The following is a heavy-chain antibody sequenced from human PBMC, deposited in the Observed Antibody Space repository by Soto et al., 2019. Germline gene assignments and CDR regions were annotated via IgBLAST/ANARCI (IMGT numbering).Heavy chain of an antibody. V-gene: IGHV3-23*01. Sequence: GGSLRLSCAASGFTFSSYAMSWVRQAPGKGLEWVSAISGSGGSTYYADSVKGRFTISRVNSKNTLYLQMNSLRAADTAVYYCAKGVGSSGSHFDYWGQGTLVTVYS. J-gene: IGHJ4*02. CDR3: AKGVGSSGSHFDY. D-gene: IGHD6-19*01. CDR1: GFTFSSYA. CDR2: ISGSGGST.